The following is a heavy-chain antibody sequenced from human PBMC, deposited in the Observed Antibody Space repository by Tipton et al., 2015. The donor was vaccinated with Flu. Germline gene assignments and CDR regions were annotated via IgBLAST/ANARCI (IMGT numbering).Heavy chain of an antibody. V-gene: IGHV4-34*01. D-gene: IGHD2-2*02. CDR1: GGSFSGYY. Sequence: TLSLTCAVYGGSFSGYYWSWIRQPPGKGLEWIGEINHSGSTNYNPSLKSRVTISVDTSKNQFSLELSSVTAADTAVYYCARDGARVVPAAIGFFYYYYGMDVWGQGTTVTVSS. J-gene: IGHJ6*02. CDR3: ARDGARVVPAAIGFFYYYYGMDV. CDR2: INHSGST.